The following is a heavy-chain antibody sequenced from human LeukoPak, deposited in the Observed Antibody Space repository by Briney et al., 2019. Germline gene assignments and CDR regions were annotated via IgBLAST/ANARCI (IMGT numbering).Heavy chain of an antibody. CDR1: GFTLDAYA. V-gene: IGHV3-43*02. CDR3: ATWAFYHDLDV. J-gene: IGHJ6*02. Sequence: GGSLRLSCVASGFTLDAYAMPWVRQVRGKGLEWVSLINADGSRTYYADSVKGRFTISRDNYKNSLYLQMTSLRPEDSALYYCATWAFYHDLDVWGRGTTVTVSS. CDR2: INADGSRT. D-gene: IGHD3-3*01.